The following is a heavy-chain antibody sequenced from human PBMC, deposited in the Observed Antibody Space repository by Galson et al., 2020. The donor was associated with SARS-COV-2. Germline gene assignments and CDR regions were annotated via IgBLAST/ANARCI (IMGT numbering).Heavy chain of an antibody. D-gene: IGHD3-22*01. CDR2: IDPSDSET. J-gene: IGHJ4*02. V-gene: IGHV5-10-1*01. Sequence: GESLKISCKTSGFSFTAYDIAWVRQMPDKGLEFMGKIDPSDSETKYNPSFEGHVTLSVDRSASTAFLQWTILKASDSAMYFCARLLSSSWFDLWGQGTLVTVSS. CDR1: GFSFTAYD. CDR3: ARLLSSSWFDL.